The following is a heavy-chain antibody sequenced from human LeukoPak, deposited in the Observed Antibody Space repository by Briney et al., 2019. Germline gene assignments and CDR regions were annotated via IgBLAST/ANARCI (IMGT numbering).Heavy chain of an antibody. V-gene: IGHV1-46*01. J-gene: IGHJ4*02. CDR3: ARGRGYGGNSGFAF. Sequence: GASVKVSCKSSGNSFTINYIHWVRQAPGQGLEWMGIINPGGGSTNYAQKFQGRVTMTRDTSTSTVFIEVTSLRSEDTAVYYCARGRGYGGNSGFAFWGQGTLVTVSS. D-gene: IGHD4-23*01. CDR2: INPGGGST. CDR1: GNSFTINY.